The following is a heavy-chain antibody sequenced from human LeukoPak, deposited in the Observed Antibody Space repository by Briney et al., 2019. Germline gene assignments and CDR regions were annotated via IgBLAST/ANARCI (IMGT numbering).Heavy chain of an antibody. CDR3: ARARDYLFDY. V-gene: IGHV3-30*03. D-gene: IGHD4-17*01. CDR2: ISYDGSNK. J-gene: IGHJ4*02. Sequence: GGSLRLSCAASGFTFSSCGMTWVRQAPGKGLEWVAVISYDGSNKYYADSVKGPFTISRDNSKNTVYLQMNSLRPEDTAVYYCARARDYLFDYWGQGTLVTVSS. CDR1: GFTFSSCG.